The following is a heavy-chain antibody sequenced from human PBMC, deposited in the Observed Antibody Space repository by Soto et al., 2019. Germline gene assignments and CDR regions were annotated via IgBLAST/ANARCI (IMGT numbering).Heavy chain of an antibody. V-gene: IGHV1-46*01. CDR2: INPSGGGT. Sequence: SSVKVSCKASGYTFSSYYMHWVRQAPGQGYEWMGIINPSGGGTTYAQKFQGRVTMTRDTSTSTVYMELSSLRSEDTAVYYCARYDYNGYYFDYWGQGTLVTVSS. CDR3: ARYDYNGYYFDY. D-gene: IGHD4-4*01. J-gene: IGHJ4*02. CDR1: GYTFSSYY.